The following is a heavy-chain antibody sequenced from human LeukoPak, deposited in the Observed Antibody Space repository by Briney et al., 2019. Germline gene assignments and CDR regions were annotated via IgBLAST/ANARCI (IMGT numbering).Heavy chain of an antibody. Sequence: GGSLRLSCAASGFTFSSYGMHWVRQAPGKGLEWVAVISYDGSNKYYADSVKGRFTISRDNSKNTLYLQMNSLRAEDTAVYYCAKEAPPSKYCSGGSCYSGNDYWGQGTLVTVSS. D-gene: IGHD2-15*01. CDR2: ISYDGSNK. V-gene: IGHV3-30*18. CDR3: AKEAPPSKYCSGGSCYSGNDY. CDR1: GFTFSSYG. J-gene: IGHJ4*02.